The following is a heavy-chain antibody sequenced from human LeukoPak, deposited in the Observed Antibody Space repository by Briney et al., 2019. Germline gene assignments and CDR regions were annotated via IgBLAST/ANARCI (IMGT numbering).Heavy chain of an antibody. D-gene: IGHD3-10*01. CDR3: ARNVGSGLDY. CDR1: GYTFTGYY. CDR2: INPNSGGT. V-gene: IGHV1-2*02. Sequence: GASVKVSCKASGYTFTGYYMHWVRQAPGQVPEWMGWINPNSGGTNYAQKFQGRVTMTRDTSTSTVYMELSSLRSEDTAVYYCARNVGSGLDYWGQGTLVIVSS. J-gene: IGHJ4*02.